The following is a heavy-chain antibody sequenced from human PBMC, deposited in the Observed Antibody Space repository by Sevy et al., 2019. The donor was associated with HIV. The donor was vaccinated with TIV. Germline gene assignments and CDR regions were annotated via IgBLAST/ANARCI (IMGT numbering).Heavy chain of an antibody. Sequence: GGSLRLSCAASGFTFSNYGMHWVRQAPGKGLEWVAFISDDGGNKDHADSVKGRFTISRDNSKNTLYLQMNSLRAEDTAMYYCEKFSSLGNAFDIWGQGTMVTVSS. CDR3: EKFSSLGNAFDI. CDR2: ISDDGGNK. V-gene: IGHV3-30*18. CDR1: GFTFSNYG. D-gene: IGHD7-27*01. J-gene: IGHJ3*02.